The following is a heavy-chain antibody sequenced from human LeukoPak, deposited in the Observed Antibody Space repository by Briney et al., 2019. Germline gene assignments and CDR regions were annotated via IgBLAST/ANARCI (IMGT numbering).Heavy chain of an antibody. CDR3: ATPPVWFGEFMSGNSILGYFQD. CDR1: GHTLTELS. D-gene: IGHD3-10*01. V-gene: IGHV1-24*01. CDR2: FDTQEGET. J-gene: IGHJ1*01. Sequence: ASVKVSCKISGHTLTELSIRWVRQAPGKGLEWMGGFDTQEGETIFAQNFQGRVTMTEDTSSDTAYMELSSLTSEDTAVYYCATPPVWFGEFMSGNSILGYFQDWGQGTLVTVS.